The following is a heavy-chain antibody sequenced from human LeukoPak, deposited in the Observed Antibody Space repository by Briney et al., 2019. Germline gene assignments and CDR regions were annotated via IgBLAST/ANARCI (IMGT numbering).Heavy chain of an antibody. CDR3: VKDWSQRVRYAFDI. CDR2: IGTNGGST. D-gene: IGHD3-3*01. Sequence: PGGSLRLSCAASGFTFSSYAMHWVRQAPGKGLEYVSAIGTNGGSTYYADSVKGRFTISRDNSKNTLSLQMSSLRAEDTAVYYCVKDWSQRVRYAFDIWGQGTMVTVSS. J-gene: IGHJ3*02. CDR1: GFTFSSYA. V-gene: IGHV3-64D*06.